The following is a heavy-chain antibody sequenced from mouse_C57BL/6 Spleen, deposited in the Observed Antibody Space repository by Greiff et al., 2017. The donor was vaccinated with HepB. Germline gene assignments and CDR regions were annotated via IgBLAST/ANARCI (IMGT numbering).Heavy chain of an antibody. CDR3: ARGVTTVVAKDYWYFDV. V-gene: IGHV1-64*01. D-gene: IGHD1-1*01. CDR2: IHPNSGST. Sequence: VQLQQPGAELVKPVASVKLSCKASGYTFTSYWMHWVKQRPGQGLEWIGMIHPNSGSTNYNEKFKSKATLTVDKSSSTAYMQLSSLTSEDSAVYYCARGVTTVVAKDYWYFDVWGTGTTVTVSS. J-gene: IGHJ1*03. CDR1: GYTFTSYW.